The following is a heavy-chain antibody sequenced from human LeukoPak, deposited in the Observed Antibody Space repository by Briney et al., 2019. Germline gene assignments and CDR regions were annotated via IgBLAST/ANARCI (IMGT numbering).Heavy chain of an antibody. J-gene: IGHJ4*02. D-gene: IGHD3-22*01. CDR1: GGSISSGSYS. CDR2: IYYGAST. Sequence: PSETLSLTCAVSGGSISSGSYSWSWIRQPPGKGLEWIGYIYYGASTYYNPSLKSRVTISVDTSKNQFSLKLRSVTAADTAVYYCARHDYSDNSGYYTPFGYWGQGTLVTVSS. CDR3: ARHDYSDNSGYYTPFGY. V-gene: IGHV4-30-2*03.